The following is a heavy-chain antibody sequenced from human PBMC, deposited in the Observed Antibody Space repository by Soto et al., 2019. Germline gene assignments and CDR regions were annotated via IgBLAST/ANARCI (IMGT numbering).Heavy chain of an antibody. J-gene: IGHJ4*02. CDR2: ISGSGGST. D-gene: IGHD3-9*01. CDR3: AKFTGNDILTGYDDY. CDR1: GFTFSSYA. V-gene: IGHV3-23*01. Sequence: PGGSLRLSCAGSGFTFSSYAMSWVRQAPGKGLEWVSAISGSGGSTYYADSVKGRFTISRDNSKNTLYLQMNSLRAEDTAVYYCAKFTGNDILTGYDDYWGQGTLVTVSS.